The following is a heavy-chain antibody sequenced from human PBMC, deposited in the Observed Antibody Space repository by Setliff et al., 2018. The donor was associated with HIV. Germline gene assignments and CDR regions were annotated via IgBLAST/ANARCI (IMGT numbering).Heavy chain of an antibody. CDR3: ARGGMAPHNSWSRRGTYYYYYMDV. CDR2: IKQDGSEK. Sequence: GSLRLSCEASGFTFNTYWMSWVRQAPGKGLEWVANIKQDGSEKYYVDSVKGRFTISRDNAKNSLYLQMNSLRAEDTAVYYCARGGMAPHNSWSRRGTYYYYYMDVWGKGTTVTVSS. CDR1: GFTFNTYW. D-gene: IGHD3-3*01. V-gene: IGHV3-7*03. J-gene: IGHJ6*03.